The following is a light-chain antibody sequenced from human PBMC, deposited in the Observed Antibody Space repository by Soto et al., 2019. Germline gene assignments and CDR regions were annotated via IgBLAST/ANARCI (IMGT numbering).Light chain of an antibody. CDR3: QVWDSSSDPHVV. CDR1: NIGSKG. J-gene: IGLJ2*01. V-gene: IGLV3-21*04. Sequence: SYELTQPPSVSVAPGKTARITCGGNNIGSKGVHWYQQKPGQAPVLVIYYDSDRPSGIPERFSGSNSGNTATLTISRVEAGDEADYYCQVWDSSSDPHVVFGGGTKLTVL. CDR2: YDS.